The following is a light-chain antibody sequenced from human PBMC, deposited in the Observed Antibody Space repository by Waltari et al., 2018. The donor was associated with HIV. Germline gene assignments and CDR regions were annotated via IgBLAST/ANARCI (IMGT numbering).Light chain of an antibody. CDR1: RSDVGTYNL. CDR2: EVD. CDR3: CSYATTSTFV. J-gene: IGLJ1*01. Sequence: QSALPQPASVSGSPGQSITISCTGSRSDVGTYNLVSCYQQHPGKAPKLIIYEVDQRPSGISNRFSGSKSGNTASLTISGLQAEDEADYYCCSYATTSTFVFGSGTKVTVL. V-gene: IGLV2-23*02.